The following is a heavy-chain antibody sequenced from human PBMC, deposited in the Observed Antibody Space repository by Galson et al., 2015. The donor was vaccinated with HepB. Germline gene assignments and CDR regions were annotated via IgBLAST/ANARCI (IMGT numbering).Heavy chain of an antibody. D-gene: IGHD4-17*01. J-gene: IGHJ6*01. Sequence: SLRLSCAASGFTFSSYAMSWVRQAPGKGLEWVSIISGSGGSTYYADSVKGRFTISRDNSKNTLYLQMNSLRGEDTAVYYCAKWVTVTTLGPDYYYGMDVWGQGTTVTVSS. V-gene: IGHV3-23*01. CDR2: ISGSGGST. CDR1: GFTFSSYA. CDR3: AKWVTVTTLGPDYYYGMDV.